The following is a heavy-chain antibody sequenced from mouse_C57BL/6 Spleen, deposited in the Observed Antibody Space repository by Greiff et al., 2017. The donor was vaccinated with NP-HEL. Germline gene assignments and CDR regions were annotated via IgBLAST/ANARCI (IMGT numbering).Heavy chain of an antibody. D-gene: IGHD1-1*01. CDR1: GYTFTSYW. V-gene: IGHV1-72*01. Sequence: VQLQQPGAELVKPGASVKLSCKASGYTFTSYWMQWVKQRPGRGLEWIGRIDPNSGDTKYNEKFKGKAKMTVDKPSSTAYRQLSGLTSEDYAVYYCARGRTDYHDYFDDWGQGTTLTVSS. CDR3: ARGRTDYHDYFDD. J-gene: IGHJ2*01. CDR2: IDPNSGDT.